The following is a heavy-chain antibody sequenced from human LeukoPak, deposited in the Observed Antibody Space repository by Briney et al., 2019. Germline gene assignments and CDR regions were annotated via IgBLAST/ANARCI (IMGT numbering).Heavy chain of an antibody. V-gene: IGHV4-61*02. D-gene: IGHD6-13*01. Sequence: SETLSLTCTVSGGSVNSGSYYWSWIRQPAGKGLEWIGRMFTTGTINYNPSLKSRVTISLDTSKNQFSLKLSSVTAADTAVYYCARDSRQQLDHYYYYYMDVWGKGTTVTVSS. CDR3: ARDSRQQLDHYYYYYMDV. CDR2: MFTTGTI. J-gene: IGHJ6*03. CDR1: GGSVNSGSYY.